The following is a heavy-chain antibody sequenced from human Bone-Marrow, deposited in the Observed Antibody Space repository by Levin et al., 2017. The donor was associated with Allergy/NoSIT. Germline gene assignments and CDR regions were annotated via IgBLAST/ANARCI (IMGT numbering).Heavy chain of an antibody. J-gene: IGHJ3*01. CDR3: ARGRVDHLGYCQTTTCPEGFDV. Sequence: GGSLRLSCKASGGTFNSHGVSWVRQAPGLGLEWVGGIIPVFNKENSVQKFQDRVSITADRSTNTVYMSLGLLTSEDTAIYYCARGRVDHLGYCQTTTCPEGFDVWGQGTMVTVSS. CDR2: IIPVFNKE. D-gene: IGHD2-15*01. V-gene: IGHV1-69*06. CDR1: GGTFNSHG.